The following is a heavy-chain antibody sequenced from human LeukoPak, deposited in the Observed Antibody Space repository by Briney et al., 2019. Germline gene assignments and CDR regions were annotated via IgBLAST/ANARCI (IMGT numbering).Heavy chain of an antibody. CDR2: IYYTGST. CDR1: GGSINNYY. J-gene: IGHJ4*02. D-gene: IGHD3-22*01. CDR3: ARHRGSGYPYFDY. V-gene: IGHV4-59*01. Sequence: KPSETLSLTCTVSGGSINNYYWSWIRQPPGKGLEWIGYIYYTGSTNYNPSLKSRVTISVDRSKSHFSLKMSTLTAADTAVYYCARHRGSGYPYFDYWGQGTLVTVSS.